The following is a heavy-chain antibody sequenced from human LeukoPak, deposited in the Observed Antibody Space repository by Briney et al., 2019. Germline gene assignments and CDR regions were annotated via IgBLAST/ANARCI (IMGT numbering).Heavy chain of an antibody. CDR3: ARHYGGLDDY. Sequence: SVKVSCKASGYSFTSYGISWVRQAPGQGLEWMGRIIPIVGSTNYAEKLQGRVTITADKSTSTVYMELSSLRSEDTAVYYCARHYGGLDDYWGQGTLIIVSS. J-gene: IGHJ4*02. CDR2: IIPIVGST. V-gene: IGHV1-69*04. D-gene: IGHD4-23*01. CDR1: GYSFTSYG.